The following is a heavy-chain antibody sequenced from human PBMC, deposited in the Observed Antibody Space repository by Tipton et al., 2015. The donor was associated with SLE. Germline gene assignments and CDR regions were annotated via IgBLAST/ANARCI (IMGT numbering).Heavy chain of an antibody. D-gene: IGHD4-17*01. Sequence: LRLSCAVHGGSSSGYYWSWIRQAPGKGLEWIGEINHSGYTNYNPSLKSRITISVDTSKNQFSLTLTSVTAADTAVYYCGTVTTGYYDYGVDVWGQGTTVTVSS. CDR1: GGSSSGYY. CDR2: INHSGYT. CDR3: GTVTTGYYDYGVDV. V-gene: IGHV4-34*01. J-gene: IGHJ6*02.